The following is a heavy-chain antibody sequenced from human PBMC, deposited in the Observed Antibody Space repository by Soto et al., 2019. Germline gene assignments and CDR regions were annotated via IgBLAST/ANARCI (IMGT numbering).Heavy chain of an antibody. J-gene: IGHJ6*02. Sequence: ASVNVSCKSSGDVFRSYCINWVRQAPGQGLEWMGGIIPISGTTNYAQKFQGRVAITADESTDTVYMELSRLRSEDTAVYFCARVRCFNGLCHTADYGMDVWGQGTTVTVSS. CDR3: ARVRCFNGLCHTADYGMDV. V-gene: IGHV1-69*13. D-gene: IGHD2-8*01. CDR1: GDVFRSYC. CDR2: IIPISGTT.